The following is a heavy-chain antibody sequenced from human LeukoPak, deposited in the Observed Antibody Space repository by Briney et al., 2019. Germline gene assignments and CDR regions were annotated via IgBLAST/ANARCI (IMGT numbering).Heavy chain of an antibody. V-gene: IGHV4-39*07. Sequence: SETLSLTCTVSGGSISSSSYYWGWIRQPPGKGLDWIGSIYYSGNTYYNPSLKSRVTISVDTSKNQFSLRLSSVTAADTAVYYCARVEGGTGDKYYTDYWGQGTLVTVSS. D-gene: IGHD2-21*02. CDR1: GGSISSSSYY. CDR3: ARVEGGTGDKYYTDY. J-gene: IGHJ4*02. CDR2: IYYSGNT.